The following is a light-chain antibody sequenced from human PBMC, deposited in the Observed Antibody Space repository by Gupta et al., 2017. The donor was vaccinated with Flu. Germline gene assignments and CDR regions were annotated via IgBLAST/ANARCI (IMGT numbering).Light chain of an antibody. CDR1: QDISNY. J-gene: IGKJ5*01. Sequence: GDRVTITCQASQDISNYLNWYQQKPGKAPKLLIYDASKLETGVPPRLSGSGSGTDFTFTISSLQPEDVATYYCQQYNNLPITFGQGTRLEIK. CDR3: QQYNNLPIT. CDR2: DAS. V-gene: IGKV1-33*01.